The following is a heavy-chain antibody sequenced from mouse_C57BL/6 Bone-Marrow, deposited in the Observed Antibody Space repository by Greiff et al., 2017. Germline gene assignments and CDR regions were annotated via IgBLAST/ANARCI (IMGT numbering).Heavy chain of an antibody. J-gene: IGHJ3*01. CDR2: ISSGSSTI. CDR3: ALYYGNYGFAY. D-gene: IGHD2-1*01. Sequence: EVQLKESGGGLVKPGGSLKLSCAASGFTFSDYGMHWVRQAPEKGLEWVAYISSGSSTIYYADTVKGRFTISRDNAKNTLFLQMTSLRSEDTAMYYCALYYGNYGFAYWGQGTLVTVSA. CDR1: GFTFSDYG. V-gene: IGHV5-17*01.